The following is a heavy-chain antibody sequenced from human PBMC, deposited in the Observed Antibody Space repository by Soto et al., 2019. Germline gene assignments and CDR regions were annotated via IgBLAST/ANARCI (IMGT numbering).Heavy chain of an antibody. CDR2: ISYDGSEK. Sequence: PGGSLRLSCGASGFSFSKYGMHWVRQAPGEGLEWLSLISYDGSEKWYAESVKGRFTISRDNSKNTLYLQMNSLRGDDTAVYFCAKGYEVSPPAASAWYSNYFYGVDVWGRGTTVTVSS. J-gene: IGHJ6*02. V-gene: IGHV3-30*18. CDR1: GFSFSKYG. CDR3: AKGYEVSPPAASAWYSNYFYGVDV. D-gene: IGHD6-19*01.